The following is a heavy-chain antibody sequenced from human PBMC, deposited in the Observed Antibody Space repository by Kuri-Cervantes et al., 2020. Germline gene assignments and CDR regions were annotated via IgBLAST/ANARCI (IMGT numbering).Heavy chain of an antibody. V-gene: IGHV3-48*01. D-gene: IGHD5-12*01. CDR1: GFIFSSYN. Sequence: GESLKISCAASGFIFSSYNMNWVRQAPGKGLEWVSYISTSSSSIYYADSVKGRFTISRDNAKNSLYLQMSSLRAEDTAVYFCARIKWLMGHYYSYYMDVWGKGTTVTVSS. CDR3: ARIKWLMGHYYSYYMDV. CDR2: ISTSSSSI. J-gene: IGHJ6*03.